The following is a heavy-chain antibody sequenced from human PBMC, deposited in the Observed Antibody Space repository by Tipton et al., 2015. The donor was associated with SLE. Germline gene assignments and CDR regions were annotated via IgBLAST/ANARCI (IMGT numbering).Heavy chain of an antibody. CDR1: GFTFSSYA. Sequence: SLRLSCAASGFTFSSYAMSWVRQAPGKGLEWGSAISGRGGSTYYADSVKGRFTISRDNSKNTLYLQMNSLRAEDTAVYYCAKWEVVDYWYFDLWGRGTLVTVSS. CDR2: ISGRGGST. D-gene: IGHD3-22*01. CDR3: AKWEVVDYWYFDL. V-gene: IGHV3-23*01. J-gene: IGHJ2*01.